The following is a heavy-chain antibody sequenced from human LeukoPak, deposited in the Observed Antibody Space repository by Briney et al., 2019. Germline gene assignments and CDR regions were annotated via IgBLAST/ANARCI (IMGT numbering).Heavy chain of an antibody. J-gene: IGHJ6*02. CDR1: GYTFTGYY. Sequence: ASVKVSCKASGYTFTGYYMHWVRQAPGQGLEWMGWINPNSGGTNYGQKFQGRVTMTRDTSISTAYMELSRLRSDDTAVYYCASKPLRYYYYGMDVWGQGTTVTVSS. CDR3: ASKPLRYYYYGMDV. V-gene: IGHV1-2*02. CDR2: INPNSGGT.